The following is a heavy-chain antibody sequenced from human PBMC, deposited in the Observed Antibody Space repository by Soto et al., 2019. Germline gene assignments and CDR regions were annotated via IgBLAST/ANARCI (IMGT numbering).Heavy chain of an antibody. CDR3: AKGRSGGLATDV. D-gene: IGHD1-26*01. CDR2: ISGSGGST. CDR1: GFTFSSYA. J-gene: IGHJ6*04. Sequence: GGFLRLSCAASGFTFSSYAMSWVSQAPGKGLEWVSAISGSGGSTYYADSVKGRFTISRDNSKNTLYLQMNSLRAEDTAVYYCAKGRSGGLATDVWGKGTTVTVSS. V-gene: IGHV3-23*01.